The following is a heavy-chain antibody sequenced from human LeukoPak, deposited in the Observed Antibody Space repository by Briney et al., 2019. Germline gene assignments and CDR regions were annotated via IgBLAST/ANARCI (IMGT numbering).Heavy chain of an antibody. J-gene: IGHJ3*02. Sequence: SVKVSCKASGGTFSSYTITWVRQAPGQGLEWMGGIIPIFGTANYAQKFQGRVTITADESTSTAYMELSSLRSEDTAVYYCARVNCGGDCYSDRGAFDIWGQGTMVTVSS. CDR1: GGTFSSYT. CDR3: ARVNCGGDCYSDRGAFDI. V-gene: IGHV1-69*13. D-gene: IGHD2-21*02. CDR2: IIPIFGTA.